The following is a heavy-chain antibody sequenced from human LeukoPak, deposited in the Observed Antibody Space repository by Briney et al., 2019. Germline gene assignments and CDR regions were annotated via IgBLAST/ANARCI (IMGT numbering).Heavy chain of an antibody. Sequence: GGSLRLSCAASGSTFSDYYMSWIRRAPGKGLEWVSYISSSSSYTNYADSVKGRFTISRDNAKNSLYLQMNSLRAEDTAVYYCGRVYDSSGYSPFDYWGQGTLVTVSS. D-gene: IGHD3-22*01. V-gene: IGHV3-11*06. J-gene: IGHJ4*02. CDR1: GSTFSDYY. CDR2: ISSSSSYT. CDR3: GRVYDSSGYSPFDY.